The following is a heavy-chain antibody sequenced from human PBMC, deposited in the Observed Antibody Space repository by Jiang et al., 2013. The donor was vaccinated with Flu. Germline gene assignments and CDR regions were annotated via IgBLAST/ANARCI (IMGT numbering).Heavy chain of an antibody. CDR3: ARVLTPAYSSSFYFDY. V-gene: IGHV4-4*02. D-gene: IGHD6-6*01. CDR1: GGSISSSNW. Sequence: GSGLVKPSGTLSLTCAVSGGSISSSNWWSWVRQPPGKGLEWIGEIYHSGSTNYNPSLKSRVTISVDKSKNQFSLKLSSVTAADTAVYYCARVLTPAYSSSFYFDYWGQGTLVTVSS. J-gene: IGHJ4*02. CDR2: IYHSGST.